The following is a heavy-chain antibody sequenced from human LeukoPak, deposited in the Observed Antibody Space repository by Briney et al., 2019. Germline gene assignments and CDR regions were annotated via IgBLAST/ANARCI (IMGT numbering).Heavy chain of an antibody. J-gene: IGHJ4*02. CDR3: ARWGYYFDY. V-gene: IGHV4-59*08. CDR2: IYYSGST. D-gene: IGHD3-16*01. CDR1: GGSISSYY. Sequence: SEALSLTCTVSGGSISSYYWSWIRQPPGKGLEWIGYIYYSGSTNYNPSLKSRVTISVDTSKNQFSLKLSSVTAADTAVYYCARWGYYFDYWGQGTLVTVSS.